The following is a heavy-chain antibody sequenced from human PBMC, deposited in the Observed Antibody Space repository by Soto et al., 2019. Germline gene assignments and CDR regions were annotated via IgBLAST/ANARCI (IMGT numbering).Heavy chain of an antibody. J-gene: IGHJ6*02. D-gene: IGHD5-18*01. Sequence: QVQLVESGGGVVQPGRSLRLSCAASGFTFSSYAMHWVRQAPGKGLEWVAVISYDGSNKYYADSVKGRFTISRDNSKNTLYLQMNSLRPEDTAAYYCARDEIQFPWAYGMDVWGQGTTVTVSS. CDR1: GFTFSSYA. CDR3: ARDEIQFPWAYGMDV. CDR2: ISYDGSNK. V-gene: IGHV3-30-3*01.